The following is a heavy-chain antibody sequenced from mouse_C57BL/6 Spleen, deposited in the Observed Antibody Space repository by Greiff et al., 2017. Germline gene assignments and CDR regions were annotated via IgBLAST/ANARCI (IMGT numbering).Heavy chain of an antibody. J-gene: IGHJ2*01. V-gene: IGHV5-4*03. CDR3: ARISWDFFDD. D-gene: IGHD4-1*01. CDR1: GFTFSSYA. CDR2: ISDGGSYT. Sequence: EVMLVESGGGLVKPGGSLKLSCAASGFTFSSYAMSWVRQTPEKRLEWVATISDGGSYTYYPDNVKGRFTSSRDNAKNNLYLQMSHLKSEDTAMYYCARISWDFFDDWGQGTTLTVYS.